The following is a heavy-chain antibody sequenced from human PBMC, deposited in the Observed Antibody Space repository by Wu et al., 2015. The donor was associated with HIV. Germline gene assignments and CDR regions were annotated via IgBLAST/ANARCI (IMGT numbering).Heavy chain of an antibody. D-gene: IGHD6-19*01. V-gene: IGHV1-2*06. Sequence: QVQMLQSGAEVKKPGASVKVSCKASGYNIIAHFIHWVRHAPGQGLEWLGRLNPHTGGTIFAQRFHGRVTLTRDTSISTTYMELSTLTSGDTAVYYCARGSRDSGWSPYFFDFWGQGTLVTVSS. J-gene: IGHJ4*02. CDR1: GYNIIAHF. CDR2: LNPHTGGT. CDR3: ARGSRDSGWSPYFFDF.